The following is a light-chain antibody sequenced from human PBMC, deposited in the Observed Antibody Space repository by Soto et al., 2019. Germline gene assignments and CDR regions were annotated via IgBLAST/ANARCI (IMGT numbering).Light chain of an antibody. CDR3: QSYDSSLSSYV. J-gene: IGLJ2*01. CDR2: GNS. CDR1: SSNIGAGYD. Sequence: QSVLTQPPSVSGAPGQRVTISCTGSSSNIGAGYDVHWYQQLPGTAPKLLIYGNSYQPSGVPDRFSGSKAGTSASLAITGXXXXXXXXYYXQSYDSSLSSYVFGAGTKL. V-gene: IGLV1-40*01.